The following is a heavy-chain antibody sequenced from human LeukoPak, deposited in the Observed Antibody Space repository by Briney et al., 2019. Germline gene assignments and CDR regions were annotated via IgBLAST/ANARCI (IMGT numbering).Heavy chain of an antibody. J-gene: IGHJ4*02. V-gene: IGHV3-66*01. CDR2: LYSGGDT. CDR1: GFTFSSYS. Sequence: GGSLRLSCAASGFTFSSYSMNWVRQAPGKGLEGVSVLYSGGDTYYADSVKGRFTISRDNSKNTLYLQMNSLRAEDTAVYYCARGRDYFDYWGQGTLVTVSS. CDR3: ARGRDYFDY.